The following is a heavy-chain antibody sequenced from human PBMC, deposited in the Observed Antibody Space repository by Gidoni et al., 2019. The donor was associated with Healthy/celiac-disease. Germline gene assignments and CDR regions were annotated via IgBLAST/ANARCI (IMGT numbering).Heavy chain of an antibody. CDR1: FSSYA. CDR3: ANWVVPAYDYIWGSYDDY. V-gene: IGHV3-23*01. CDR2: ISGRGGST. D-gene: IGHD3-16*01. Sequence: FSSYAMSWVSQAPGKGLEWVSAISGRGGSTYYADSVKVRFTISRDNSKNTLYLQMKSLRAEDTAVYYGANWVVPAYDYIWGSYDDYWGQGTLVTVSS. J-gene: IGHJ4*02.